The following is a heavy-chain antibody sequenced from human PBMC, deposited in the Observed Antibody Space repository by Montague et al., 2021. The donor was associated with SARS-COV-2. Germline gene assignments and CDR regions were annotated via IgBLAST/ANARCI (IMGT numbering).Heavy chain of an antibody. D-gene: IGHD2-21*01. CDR1: GFTFSSYS. Sequence: FRRLSCAASGFTFSSYSMNWVRQAPGKGLEWVSSISSSSSYIYYTDSAKGRFTISRDNAKNSLYLQMNSLRAEDTAVYYCARARGIGNYYYGMDVWGQGTTLTVSS. CDR3: ARARGIGNYYYGMDV. J-gene: IGHJ6*02. CDR2: ISSSSSYI. V-gene: IGHV3-21*01.